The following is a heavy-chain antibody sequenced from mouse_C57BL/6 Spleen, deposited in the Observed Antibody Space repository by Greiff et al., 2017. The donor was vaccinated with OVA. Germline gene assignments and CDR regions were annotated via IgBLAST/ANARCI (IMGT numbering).Heavy chain of an antibody. CDR3: ARRTGTGFDY. Sequence: QVHVKQSGAELVKPGASVKISCKASGYAFSSYWMNWVKQRPGKGLEWIGQIYPGDGDTNYNGKFKGKATLTADKSSSTAYMQLSSLTSEDSAVYFCARRTGTGFDYWGQGTTLTVSS. CDR2: IYPGDGDT. D-gene: IGHD4-1*01. CDR1: GYAFSSYW. J-gene: IGHJ2*01. V-gene: IGHV1-80*01.